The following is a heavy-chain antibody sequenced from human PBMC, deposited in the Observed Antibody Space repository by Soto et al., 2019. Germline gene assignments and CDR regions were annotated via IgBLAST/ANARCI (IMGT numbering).Heavy chain of an antibody. V-gene: IGHV3-23*01. CDR3: AKGPDITYDYYYYYYMDV. Sequence: GGSLRLSCAASGFTFSSYAMSWVRQAPGKGLEWVSAISGSGGSTYYADSVKGRFTISRDNSKNTLYLQMNSLRAEDTAVYYCAKGPDITYDYYYYYYMDVWGKGTTVTVSS. J-gene: IGHJ6*03. CDR1: GFTFSSYA. D-gene: IGHD3-10*01. CDR2: ISGSGGST.